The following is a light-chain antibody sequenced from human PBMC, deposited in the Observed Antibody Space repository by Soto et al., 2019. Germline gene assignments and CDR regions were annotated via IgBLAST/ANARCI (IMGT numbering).Light chain of an antibody. V-gene: IGLV1-44*01. CDR1: SSNIGSNY. Sequence: QSVLTQPPSASGTPGQRVTISCSGSSSNIGSNYVYWYQQLPGTAPKLLIYDTAQRATGVPDRFSGSRSGTSASLTISGLQSDDEAEYHCAAWDDSLNGPVFGGGTKVTVL. J-gene: IGLJ2*01. CDR2: DTA. CDR3: AAWDDSLNGPV.